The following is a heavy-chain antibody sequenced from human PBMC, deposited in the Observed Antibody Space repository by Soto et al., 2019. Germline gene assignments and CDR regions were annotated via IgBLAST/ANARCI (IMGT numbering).Heavy chain of an antibody. CDR1: WFTVSSNY. Sequence: GGSLRLSCAASWFTVSSNYMSWVRQAPGKGLEWVSVIYSGGSTYYADSVKGRFTISRDNSKNTLYLQMNSLRAEDTAVYYCARHSGWYYYYYGMDVWGQGTTVTVS. D-gene: IGHD6-19*01. V-gene: IGHV3-53*01. CDR3: ARHSGWYYYYYGMDV. CDR2: IYSGGST. J-gene: IGHJ6*02.